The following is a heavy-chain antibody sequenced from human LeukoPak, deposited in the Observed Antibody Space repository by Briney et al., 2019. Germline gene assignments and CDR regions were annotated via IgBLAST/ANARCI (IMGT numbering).Heavy chain of an antibody. CDR2: INHSGST. CDR3: ARRVPDYDFWSVYYTLRVPNYFDY. CDR1: GGSFSGYY. Sequence: SETLSLTCAVYGGSFSGYYWSWIRQPPGKGLEWIGEINHSGSTNYNPSLKSRVTISVDTSKNQFSLKLSSVTAADTAVYYCARRVPDYDFWSVYYTLRVPNYFDYWGQGTLVTVSS. D-gene: IGHD3-3*01. V-gene: IGHV4-34*01. J-gene: IGHJ4*02.